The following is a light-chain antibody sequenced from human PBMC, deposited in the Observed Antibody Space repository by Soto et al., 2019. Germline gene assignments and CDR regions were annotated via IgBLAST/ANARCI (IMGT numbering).Light chain of an antibody. CDR2: AAS. CDR1: QPISIY. CDR3: LQSSSTPPFT. V-gene: IGKV1-39*01. J-gene: IGKJ3*01. Sequence: DIQMTQSPSSLSASVGDRVTMTCRASQPISIYLNWYQQKPGRAPKILIYAASRLRSGVPSRFSADASGTDFTLTISSLQPEDFATYYCLQSSSTPPFTFGPGTKVDLK.